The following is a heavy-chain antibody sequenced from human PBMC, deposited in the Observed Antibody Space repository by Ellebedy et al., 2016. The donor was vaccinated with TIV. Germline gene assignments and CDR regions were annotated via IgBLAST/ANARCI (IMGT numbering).Heavy chain of an antibody. D-gene: IGHD3-16*01. CDR3: ARSLTSFDW. J-gene: IGHJ4*02. V-gene: IGHV3-48*02. CDR1: GFTFSAYS. CDR2: ISTGSSTT. Sequence: PGGSLRLSCAVSGFTFSAYSMNWVRQAPGKGLEWVSYISTGSSTTYYADSVKGRFTISRDNAKDSLYLQMNSLRDEDTALYYCARSLTSFDWWGRGTLVTVSS.